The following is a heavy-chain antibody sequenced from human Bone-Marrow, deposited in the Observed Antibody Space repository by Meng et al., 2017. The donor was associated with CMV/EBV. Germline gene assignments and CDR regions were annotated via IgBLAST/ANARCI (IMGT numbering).Heavy chain of an antibody. CDR1: GYTFTTYD. D-gene: IGHD4-11*01. Sequence: VSVKVSCKASGYTFTTYDINWVRQATGQGLEWMGWMNPNSGNTDYAQKFQGRVTITRNTSISTAYMELSSLRSEDTAVYYCAREGQDYSNYVKKTYGMDVWGRGPTVPVSS. CDR3: AREGQDYSNYVKKTYGMDV. J-gene: IGHJ6*04. V-gene: IGHV1-8*03. CDR2: MNPNSGNT.